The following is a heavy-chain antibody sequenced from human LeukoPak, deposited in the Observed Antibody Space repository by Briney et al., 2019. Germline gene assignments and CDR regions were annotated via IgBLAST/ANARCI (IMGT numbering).Heavy chain of an antibody. Sequence: SETLSLTCTVSGASVTCYYWSWIRQSPGKGLEWISYIHHSGNSDYNPSLRSRVTTSLDTSKNQFSLNLISVTAADTAVYYCTRGHWGLQSWSQGTLVTVSS. J-gene: IGHJ5*02. CDR1: GASVTCYY. D-gene: IGHD7-27*01. CDR3: TRGHWGLQS. V-gene: IGHV4-59*02. CDR2: IHHSGNS.